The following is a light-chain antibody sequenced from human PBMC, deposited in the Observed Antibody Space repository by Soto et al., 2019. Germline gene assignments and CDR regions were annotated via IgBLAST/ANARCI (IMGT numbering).Light chain of an antibody. J-gene: IGKJ1*01. CDR3: QQYVATLWT. V-gene: IGKV3-15*01. Sequence: EIVMTQSPATLSVSPGERATLSCRASQSVSSNLAWYQQKPGQAPRLLIYGASTRATGIPARFSGSGSGTEFTLTISSLQAEDVAVYYCQQYVATLWTFGQGTKVEVK. CDR2: GAS. CDR1: QSVSSN.